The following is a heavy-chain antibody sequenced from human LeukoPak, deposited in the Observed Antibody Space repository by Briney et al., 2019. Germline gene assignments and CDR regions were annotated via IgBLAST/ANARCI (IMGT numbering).Heavy chain of an antibody. V-gene: IGHV6-1*01. D-gene: IGHD2-2*01. J-gene: IGHJ6*04. CDR3: ARGEGYCSSTSCRAAYYYYYGMDV. CDR1: GDSVSSNSAA. CDR2: TYYRSKWYN. Sequence: SQTLSLTCAISGDSVSSNSAAWNWIRQSPSRGLEWLGRTYYRSKWYNDYAVSVKSRITTNPDTSKNQFSLQLNSVTPEDTAVYYCARGEGYCSSTSCRAAYYYYYGMDVWGKGTTVTVSS.